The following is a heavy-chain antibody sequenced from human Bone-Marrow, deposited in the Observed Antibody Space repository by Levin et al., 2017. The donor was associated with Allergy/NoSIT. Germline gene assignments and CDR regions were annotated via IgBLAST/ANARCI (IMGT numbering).Heavy chain of an antibody. CDR3: ARIGRGYCTSSSCWWFDP. CDR1: GFNFGDYY. CDR2: ISITGSTI. Sequence: GGSLRLSCAASGFNFGDYYMSWIRQAPGKGLEWISYISITGSTIYYADSVKGRFTISRDNAKNSLYLQLNSLRAEDTAVYYCARIGRGYCTSSSCWWFDPWGRGTLVTVSS. V-gene: IGHV3-11*01. D-gene: IGHD2-2*01. J-gene: IGHJ5*02.